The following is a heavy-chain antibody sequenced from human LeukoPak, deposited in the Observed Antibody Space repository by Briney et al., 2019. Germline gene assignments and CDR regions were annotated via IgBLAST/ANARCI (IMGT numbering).Heavy chain of an antibody. CDR2: IIPIFGTA. J-gene: IGHJ6*02. D-gene: IGHD3-3*01. Sequence: GASVKVSCKASGGTFSSYAISWVRQAPGQGLEWMGGIIPIFGTANYAQKFQGRVTITADESTSTAYTELSSLRSEDTAVYYCARVSGEIYDFWSGYHYYYGMDVWGQGTTVTVSS. V-gene: IGHV1-69*13. CDR1: GGTFSSYA. CDR3: ARVSGEIYDFWSGYHYYYGMDV.